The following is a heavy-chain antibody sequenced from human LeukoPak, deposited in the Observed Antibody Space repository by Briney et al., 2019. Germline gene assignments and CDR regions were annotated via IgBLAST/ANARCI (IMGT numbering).Heavy chain of an antibody. CDR3: ARLALQEVGATQTYYLDY. CDR2: IYYSGST. D-gene: IGHD1-26*01. Sequence: SETLSLTCTVSGGSISSYYWNWIRQPPGKGLEWIGYIYYSGSTKYNPSLKSRVTISVDTSKNQFSLKLSSVTAADTALYYCARLALQEVGATQTYYLDYWGQGTLVTVSS. V-gene: IGHV4-59*01. J-gene: IGHJ4*02. CDR1: GGSISSYY.